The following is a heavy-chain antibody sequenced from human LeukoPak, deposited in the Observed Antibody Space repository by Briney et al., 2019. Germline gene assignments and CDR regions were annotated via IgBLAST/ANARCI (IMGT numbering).Heavy chain of an antibody. D-gene: IGHD6-25*01. CDR2: IKSKRDGGTI. Sequence: GGSLRHCCGASGSTLSNPWMAWVRQTPAKVMEWVDRIKSKRDGGTIDYAPPVKGRVTLSKDNSKDTLYLQMNSLKIEGAAVYYCTTVGSAWNFDYWGQGSLVTVSS. CDR3: TTVGSAWNFDY. J-gene: IGHJ4*02. V-gene: IGHV3-15*01. CDR1: GSTLSNPW.